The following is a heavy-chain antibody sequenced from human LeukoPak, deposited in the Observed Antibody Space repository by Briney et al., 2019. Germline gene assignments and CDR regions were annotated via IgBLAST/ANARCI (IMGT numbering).Heavy chain of an antibody. Sequence: GGSLRLSCTASGYTFSDYGMHWVRQAPGKGLEWLSVISYSGVVKFYADSVKGRFTISRDNSKNTLYLQMSSLRSEDTALYYCARESETSGWYDYWGQGTLVTVSS. D-gene: IGHD6-19*01. CDR1: GYTFSDYG. J-gene: IGHJ4*02. CDR3: ARESETSGWYDY. CDR2: ISYSGVVK. V-gene: IGHV3-30*03.